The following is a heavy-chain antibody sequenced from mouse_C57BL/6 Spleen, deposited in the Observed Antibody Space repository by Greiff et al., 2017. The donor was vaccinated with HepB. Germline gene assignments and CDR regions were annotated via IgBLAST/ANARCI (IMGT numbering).Heavy chain of an antibody. Sequence: EVQLQQSGPELVKPGASVKMSCKASGYTFTDYNMHWVKQSHGKSLEWIGYINPNNGGTSYNQKFKGKATLTVNKSSSTAYMELRSLTSEYSAVYYCARRGYYYGSSRFAYWGQGTLVTVSA. CDR2: INPNNGGT. D-gene: IGHD1-1*01. CDR3: ARRGYYYGSSRFAY. CDR1: GYTFTDYN. V-gene: IGHV1-22*01. J-gene: IGHJ3*01.